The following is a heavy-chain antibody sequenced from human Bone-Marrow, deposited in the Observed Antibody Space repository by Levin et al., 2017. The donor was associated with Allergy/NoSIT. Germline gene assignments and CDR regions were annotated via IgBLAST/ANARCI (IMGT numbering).Heavy chain of an antibody. Sequence: GGSLRLSCAASGFTFTSYGMTWVRQAPGKGLEWVSTISGGGITFYGDPVKGRFTISRDNSMDTLFLQMNSLRAEDTAVYFCAKYRRVNGNYDSHFGNWGQGTLVTVSS. V-gene: IGHV3-23*01. CDR2: ISGGGIT. D-gene: IGHD3-22*01. J-gene: IGHJ4*02. CDR1: GFTFTSYG. CDR3: AKYRRVNGNYDSHFGN.